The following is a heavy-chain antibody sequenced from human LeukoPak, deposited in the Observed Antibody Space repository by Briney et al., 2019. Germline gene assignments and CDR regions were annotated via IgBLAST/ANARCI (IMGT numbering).Heavy chain of an antibody. CDR2: INHSGST. CDR1: GVSFSGYY. D-gene: IGHD3-22*01. J-gene: IGHJ4*02. Sequence: PSESLSLTCAVYGVSFSGYYWSWMRQPPGKGLEWIGEINHSGSTNYNPSLKSRVTISVDTSKNQFSLKLSSVTAADTAVYYCARGSSSGYYLTWGQGTLVTVSS. V-gene: IGHV4-34*01. CDR3: ARGSSSGYYLT.